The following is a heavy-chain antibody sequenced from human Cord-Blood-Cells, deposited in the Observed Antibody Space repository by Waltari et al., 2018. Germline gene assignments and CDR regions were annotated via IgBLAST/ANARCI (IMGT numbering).Heavy chain of an antibody. J-gene: IGHJ5*02. CDR3: ARGVAARNWFDP. Sequence: QVQLQESGPGLVTPSETLSLTCAVPGYSISSGYYWGWIRQPPGKGLEWIGSIYHSGSTYYNPSLKSRVTISVDTSKNQSSLKLSSVTAADTAVYYCARGVAARNWFDPWGQGTLVTVSS. V-gene: IGHV4-38-2*01. CDR1: GYSISSGYY. D-gene: IGHD6-6*01. CDR2: IYHSGST.